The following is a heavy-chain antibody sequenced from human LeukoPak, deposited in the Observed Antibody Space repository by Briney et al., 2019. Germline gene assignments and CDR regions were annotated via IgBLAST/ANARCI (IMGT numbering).Heavy chain of an antibody. V-gene: IGHV3-74*01. CDR2: INSDGSST. CDR3: ARRGITTVTTLVDY. J-gene: IGHJ4*02. Sequence: QPGGSLILSCAASGFTFSSYWMHWVRQAPGKGLVWVSRINSDGSSTSYADSVKGRFTISRDNAKNTLYLQMNSLRAEDTAVYYCARRGITTVTTLVDYWGQGTLVTVSS. CDR1: GFTFSSYW. D-gene: IGHD4-11*01.